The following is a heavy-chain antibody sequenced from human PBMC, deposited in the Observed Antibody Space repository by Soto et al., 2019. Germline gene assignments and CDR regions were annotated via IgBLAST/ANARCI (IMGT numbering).Heavy chain of an antibody. D-gene: IGHD6-25*01. CDR1: GGSISSSNW. Sequence: PSETLSLTCAVSGGSISSSNWWSWVRQPPGKGLEWIGEIYHSGSTNYNPSLKSRVTISVDKSKNQFSLKVSSVTAADTAVYYCAREAAGILNWFDPWGQGTLVTVSS. CDR3: AREAAGILNWFDP. V-gene: IGHV4-4*02. J-gene: IGHJ5*02. CDR2: IYHSGST.